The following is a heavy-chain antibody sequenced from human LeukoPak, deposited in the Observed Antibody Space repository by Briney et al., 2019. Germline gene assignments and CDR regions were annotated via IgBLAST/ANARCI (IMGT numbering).Heavy chain of an antibody. V-gene: IGHV4-39*01. CDR1: GGSISSSSYY. CDR2: IYYSGGT. J-gene: IGHJ4*02. Sequence: SETLSLTCTVSGGSISSSSYYWGWIRQPPGKGLEWIGSIYYSGGTYYNPSLKSRVTISVDTSKNQFSLKPSSVTAADTAVYYCARHSREMATINSFDYWGQGTLVTVSS. CDR3: ARHSREMATINSFDY. D-gene: IGHD5-24*01.